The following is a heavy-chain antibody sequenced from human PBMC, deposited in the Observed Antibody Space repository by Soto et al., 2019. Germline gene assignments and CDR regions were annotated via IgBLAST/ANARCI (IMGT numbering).Heavy chain of an antibody. CDR2: ISAYNGNT. CDR1: GYTFTSYG. V-gene: IGHV1-18*01. Sequence: ASVKVSCKASGYTFTSYGISWVRQAPGQGLEWMGWISAYNGNTNYAQKLQGRVTMTTDTSTRTAYMELMSLRSDDTAVYYCARDLEPPMVRGVIIPWDPFDIWGQGTMVTVSS. J-gene: IGHJ3*02. D-gene: IGHD3-10*01. CDR3: ARDLEPPMVRGVIIPWDPFDI.